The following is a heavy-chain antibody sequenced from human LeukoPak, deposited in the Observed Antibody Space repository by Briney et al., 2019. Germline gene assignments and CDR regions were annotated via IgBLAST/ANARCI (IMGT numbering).Heavy chain of an antibody. CDR1: GFTFSSYS. Sequence: GGSLRLSCAASGFTFSSYSMNWVRQAPGKGLEWVSSISSSSSYIYYADSVKGRFTISRDNAKNSLYLQMNSLRAEDTAVYYCARDRGYCSGGSCPNEGGPWGQRTLVTVSS. J-gene: IGHJ5*02. CDR2: ISSSSSYI. V-gene: IGHV3-21*01. D-gene: IGHD2-15*01. CDR3: ARDRGYCSGGSCPNEGGP.